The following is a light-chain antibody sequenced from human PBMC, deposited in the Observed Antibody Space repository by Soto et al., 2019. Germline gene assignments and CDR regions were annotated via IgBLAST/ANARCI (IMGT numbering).Light chain of an antibody. V-gene: IGLV1-51*01. CDR3: GSWDSSLSAYV. J-gene: IGLJ1*01. CDR2: DDN. CDR1: SSIIGGNS. Sequence: QSVLTQPPSVSAAPGQKVTISCSGSSSIIGGNSVSWYQQLPGTAPKLLIYDDNKRPSGIPDRFSGSKSGTSATLGITGFQTGDEADYYCGSWDSSLSAYVFGTGTKVTV.